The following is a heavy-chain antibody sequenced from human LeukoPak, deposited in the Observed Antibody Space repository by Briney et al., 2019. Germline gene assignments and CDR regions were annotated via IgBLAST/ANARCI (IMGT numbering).Heavy chain of an antibody. V-gene: IGHV3-30-3*01. CDR3: ARRGLPIRGVNHYFDY. CDR1: GFTFSSYA. J-gene: IGHJ4*02. CDR2: ISYDGSNK. D-gene: IGHD3-10*01. Sequence: GGSLRLSCAASGFTFSSYAMHWVRQAPGKGLEWVAVISYDGSNKYYADSVKGRFTISRDNSKNTLYLQMNSLRAEDTAVYYCARRGLPIRGVNHYFDYWGQGTLVTVSS.